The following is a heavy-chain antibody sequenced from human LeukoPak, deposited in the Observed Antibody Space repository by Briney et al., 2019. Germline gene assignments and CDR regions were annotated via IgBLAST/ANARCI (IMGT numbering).Heavy chain of an antibody. CDR3: ARESRYDILTGYYWAFDY. CDR2: IKQDGSEK. D-gene: IGHD3-9*01. Sequence: GRSLRLSCAASGFTFSSYWMSWVRQAPGKGLEWVANIKQDGSEKYYVDSVKGRFTISRDNAKNSLYLQMNSLRAEDTAVYYCARESRYDILTGYYWAFDYWGQGTLVTVSS. V-gene: IGHV3-7*01. CDR1: GFTFSSYW. J-gene: IGHJ4*02.